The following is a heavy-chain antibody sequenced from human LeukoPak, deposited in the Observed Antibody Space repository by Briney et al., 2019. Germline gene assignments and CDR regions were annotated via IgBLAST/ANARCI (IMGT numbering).Heavy chain of an antibody. CDR1: GFSFSSYA. V-gene: IGHV3-23*01. Sequence: GGSLRLSCAASGFSFSSYAMSWVRQAPGKGLEWVSTITASGGSTYYADSVKGRFTISRDNSKNTLYLQINSLRTEDTALYYCAKLVLFSGTTGDLNYWGQGTLVTVSS. D-gene: IGHD1-1*01. CDR3: AKLVLFSGTTGDLNY. CDR2: ITASGGST. J-gene: IGHJ4*02.